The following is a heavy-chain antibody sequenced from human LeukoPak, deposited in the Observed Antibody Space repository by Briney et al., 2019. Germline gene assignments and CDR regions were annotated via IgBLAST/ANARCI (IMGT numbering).Heavy chain of an antibody. V-gene: IGHV3-11*01. D-gene: IGHD4-17*01. CDR2: IYSGGGPI. Sequence: GGSLRLSCATSGFTFSDYYMTSIRQAPGRGLEWVAYIYSGGGPIHYAVSVRGRFTISRNNAKNALYLQMNSLRAEDTAVYYCARRLDFGDYGNGFDYWGQGSQVTVSS. J-gene: IGHJ4*02. CDR3: ARRLDFGDYGNGFDY. CDR1: GFTFSDYY.